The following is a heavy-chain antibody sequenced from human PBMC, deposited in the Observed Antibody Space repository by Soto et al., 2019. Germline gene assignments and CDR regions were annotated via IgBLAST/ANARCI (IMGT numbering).Heavy chain of an antibody. CDR2: IKQDEGEK. CDR1: GFTFSGSW. D-gene: IGHD3-3*01. Sequence: EMQLVESGGGLVRPGGSLRLSCAASGFTFSGSWMAWVRQAPGKGLVWVANIKQDEGEKYYADSVKGRFTISRDHAKHSLYLQMSGLRDQDTATYYFAKGGGYDYWPVLDPWGQGTLVTVSS. CDR3: AKGGGYDYWPVLDP. J-gene: IGHJ5*02. V-gene: IGHV3-7*01.